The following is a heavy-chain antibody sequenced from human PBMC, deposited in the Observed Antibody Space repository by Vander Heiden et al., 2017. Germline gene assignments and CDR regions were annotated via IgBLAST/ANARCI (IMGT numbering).Heavy chain of an antibody. CDR3: ARGKRYSSSWYNYYYYGMDV. CDR1: GGSFSGYY. J-gene: IGHJ6*02. D-gene: IGHD6-13*01. Sequence: QVQLQQWGAGLLKPSATLSLTCAVYGGSFSGYYWSWIRQPPGKGLEWIGEINHSGSTNDNPSLKSRVTISVDTSKNQFSLKLSSVTAADTAVYYCARGKRYSSSWYNYYYYGMDVWGQGTTVTVSS. CDR2: INHSGST. V-gene: IGHV4-34*01.